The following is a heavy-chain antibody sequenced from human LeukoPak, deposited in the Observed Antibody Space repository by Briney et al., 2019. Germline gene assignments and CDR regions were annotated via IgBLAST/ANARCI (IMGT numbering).Heavy chain of an antibody. Sequence: ASVKVSCKASGYSLTRYGITWVRQARGQGLEGLGWITANNGKTDYAQNFKGRITMTTDTSKNTAYMLLRSLTADDTAIYYCARVHSGPDESNDYWGQGTLVTVSS. CDR2: ITANNGKT. D-gene: IGHD6-25*01. CDR3: ARVHSGPDESNDY. J-gene: IGHJ4*02. V-gene: IGHV1-18*04. CDR1: GYSLTRYG.